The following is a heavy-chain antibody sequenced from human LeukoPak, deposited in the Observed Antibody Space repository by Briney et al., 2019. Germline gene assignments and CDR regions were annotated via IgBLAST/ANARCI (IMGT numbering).Heavy chain of an antibody. V-gene: IGHV1-2*02. CDR1: GYTFTAYY. D-gene: IGHD3-22*01. CDR3: ARDYYDSSGFGVFDI. CDR2: INPNSGGT. J-gene: IGHJ3*02. Sequence: GVSVKVSCKASGYTFTAYYMHWVRQAPGQGLEWMGWINPNSGGTNYAHKFQGRITMTRDTSISTAYMELSRLRSDDTAVYYCARDYYDSSGFGVFDIWGQGTMVTVSS.